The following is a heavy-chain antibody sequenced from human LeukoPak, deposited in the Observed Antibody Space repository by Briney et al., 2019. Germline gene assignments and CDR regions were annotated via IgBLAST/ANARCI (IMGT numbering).Heavy chain of an antibody. CDR1: GGSISSGNYY. V-gene: IGHV4-39*02. Sequence: SETLSLTCTVSGGSISSGNYYWGWIRQPPGKGLDWIASIHYSGTTYYNPSLKSRVTISVDTSKNHFSLKLSSVTAADTAVYYCARAPYCGGDCYFDYWGQGTLVTVSS. CDR2: IHYSGTT. D-gene: IGHD2-21*02. CDR3: ARAPYCGGDCYFDY. J-gene: IGHJ4*02.